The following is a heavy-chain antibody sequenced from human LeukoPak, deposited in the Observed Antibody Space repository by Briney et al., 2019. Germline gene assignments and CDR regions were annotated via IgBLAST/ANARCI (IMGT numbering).Heavy chain of an antibody. Sequence: SETLSLTCTVSGGSISSYYWSWIRQPPGKGLEWIGYIYYSGSTNYNPSLKSRVTISVDTSKNQFSLKLSSVTAADTAVYYCARGIAAAGTKRTWYYYYGMDVWGKGTTVTVSS. J-gene: IGHJ6*04. D-gene: IGHD6-13*01. CDR1: GGSISSYY. CDR3: ARGIAAAGTKRTWYYYYGMDV. V-gene: IGHV4-59*01. CDR2: IYYSGST.